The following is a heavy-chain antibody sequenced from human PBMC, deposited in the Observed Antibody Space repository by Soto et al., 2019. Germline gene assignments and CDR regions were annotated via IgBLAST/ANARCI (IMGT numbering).Heavy chain of an antibody. CDR2: IYYSGSP. D-gene: IGHD2-15*01. Sequence: QLQLQESGPGLVKPSETLSLTCTVSGGSISSSSYYWGWIRQPPGKGLEWIGSIYYSGSPYYNLSLKGRVTISVDTSKNQFSLRLRSETAADTAVYFRARLPEYCSCDRCRTDYWGQGTLVTVSS. J-gene: IGHJ4*02. CDR1: GGSISSSSYY. CDR3: ARLPEYCSCDRCRTDY. V-gene: IGHV4-39*01.